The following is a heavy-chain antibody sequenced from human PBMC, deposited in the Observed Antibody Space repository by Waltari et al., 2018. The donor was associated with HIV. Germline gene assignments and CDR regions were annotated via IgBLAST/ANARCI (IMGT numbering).Heavy chain of an antibody. D-gene: IGHD1-1*01. CDR2: MYSGGTT. V-gene: IGHV3-66*01. Sequence: EVQLVESGVGLVRPGESLRLSFAALGFSVCSHNTGRVLQTPGKGLEYVSVMYSGGTTHYADSVNDRFTISRDSSKSALYLQMNTLRAEDTALYYCARVDRAGTTSGWDVFDIWGQGTMVTVSS. CDR3: ARVDRAGTTSGWDVFDI. J-gene: IGHJ3*02. CDR1: GFSVCSHN.